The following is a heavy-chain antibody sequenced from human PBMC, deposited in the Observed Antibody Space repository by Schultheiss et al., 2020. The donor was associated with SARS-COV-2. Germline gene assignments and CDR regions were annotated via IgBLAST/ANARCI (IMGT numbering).Heavy chain of an antibody. Sequence: SETLSLTCTVSGGSISSYYWSWIRQPPGKALEWIGEIYHSGSTNYNPSLKSRVTISVDKSKNQFSLKLSSVTAADTAVYYCAREPPHYYGSGTTLDYWGQGTLVTVSS. CDR3: AREPPHYYGSGTTLDY. CDR1: GGSISSYY. D-gene: IGHD3-10*01. J-gene: IGHJ4*02. CDR2: IYHSGST. V-gene: IGHV4-59*12.